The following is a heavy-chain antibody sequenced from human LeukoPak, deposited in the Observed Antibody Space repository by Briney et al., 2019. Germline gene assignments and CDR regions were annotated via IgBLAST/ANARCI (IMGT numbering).Heavy chain of an antibody. V-gene: IGHV1-2*02. D-gene: IGHD3-10*01. CDR3: AREMVRGVVLTY. J-gene: IGHJ4*02. Sequence: ASVKVSCKASGYTFTGYYMHWVRQAPGQGLEWMGWINPNSGGTNYAQKFQGRVTMTRDTSISTAYMELSRLRSDDTAVYYCAREMVRGVVLTYWGQGTLVTVSS. CDR2: INPNSGGT. CDR1: GYTFTGYY.